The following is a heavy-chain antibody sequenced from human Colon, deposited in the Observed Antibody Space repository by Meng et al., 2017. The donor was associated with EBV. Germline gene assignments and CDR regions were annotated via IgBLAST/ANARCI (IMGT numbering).Heavy chain of an antibody. D-gene: IGHD4-17*01. Sequence: QVPLQGSGPGLVKPSGTLSLTCAVSGDSISNNWWSWVRQPPGKGLEWIGEIYHSGTTNYNPSLRSRVTISVDKSKNQFSLQLTSVTAADTAVYYCARNGDYNPGLYWGQGTLVTVSS. CDR1: GDSISNNW. CDR3: ARNGDYNPGLY. J-gene: IGHJ4*02. CDR2: IYHSGTT. V-gene: IGHV4-4*02.